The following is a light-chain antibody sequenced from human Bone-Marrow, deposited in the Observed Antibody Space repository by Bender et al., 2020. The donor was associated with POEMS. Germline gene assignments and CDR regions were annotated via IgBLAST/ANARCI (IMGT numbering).Light chain of an antibody. CDR1: SSDVGGYNS. CDR2: EVN. CDR3: CSYSGGYTWV. J-gene: IGLJ3*02. Sequence: QSALTQPASVSGPPGLSITISCTGTSSDVGGYNSVSWYQQPPGKAPKLIIYEVNKRPSGVSSRFSGSKSGNTASLTISGLQVEDETDYFCCSYSGGYTWVFGGGTKVTVL. V-gene: IGLV2-14*01.